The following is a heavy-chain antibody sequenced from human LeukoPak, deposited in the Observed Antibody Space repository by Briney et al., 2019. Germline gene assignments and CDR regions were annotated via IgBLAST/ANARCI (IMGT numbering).Heavy chain of an antibody. J-gene: IGHJ4*02. V-gene: IGHV3-66*01. CDR1: GFTVSSNY. D-gene: IGHD3-3*01. CDR2: IYSGGST. CDR3: ARAVETYDFWSGYPRAGAVDY. Sequence: GGSLRLSCAASGFTVSSNYMSWVRQAPGKGLEWVSVIYSGGSTYYADSVKGRFTISRDNAKNSLYLQMNSLRAEDTAVFYCARAVETYDFWSGYPRAGAVDYWGQGTLVTVSS.